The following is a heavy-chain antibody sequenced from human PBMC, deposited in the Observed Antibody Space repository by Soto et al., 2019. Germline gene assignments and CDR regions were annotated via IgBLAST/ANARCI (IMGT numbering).Heavy chain of an antibody. V-gene: IGHV4-59*01. Sequence: SETLSLTCTVSGGSISSYYWSWIRQPPGKGLEWIGYIYYSGSTNYNPSLKSRVTISVDTSKNQFSLQLNSVTAADTAVYYCARDTGNYGLDYWVQGTLVTVSS. CDR1: GGSISSYY. CDR3: ARDTGNYGLDY. J-gene: IGHJ4*02. CDR2: IYYSGST. D-gene: IGHD4-4*01.